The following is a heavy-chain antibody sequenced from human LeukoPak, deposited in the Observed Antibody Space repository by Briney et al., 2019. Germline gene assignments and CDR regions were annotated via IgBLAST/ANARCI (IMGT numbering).Heavy chain of an antibody. Sequence: GGSLSLSCVVSGFTFSDHFLDWVRQAPGKGLEWVGRSRNKAKSYTTEYAAYGKGRFTNSRDDSQNSLYLQMTSLKTADTAVYYCVRVGSVAGSDYLDYWGQGTPVTVSS. V-gene: IGHV3-72*01. CDR2: SRNKAKSYTT. J-gene: IGHJ4*02. CDR1: GFTFSDHF. CDR3: VRVGSVAGSDYLDY. D-gene: IGHD6-19*01.